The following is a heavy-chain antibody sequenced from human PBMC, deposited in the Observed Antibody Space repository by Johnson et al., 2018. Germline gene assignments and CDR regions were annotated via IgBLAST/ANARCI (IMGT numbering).Heavy chain of an antibody. J-gene: IGHJ6*02. V-gene: IGHV3-30*03. D-gene: IGHD3-10*01. CDR1: GFTFSSYG. Sequence: QVQLVESGGGVVQPGRSLRLSCAASGFTFSSYGMHWVRQAPGKGLEWVAVISYDGSNKYYADSVKGRFTISRDNSKNTLYLQMNSLGAEDTAVYYWARNSKGLLWVGDTLYYYGMGVWGQGTTVTVSS. CDR2: ISYDGSNK. CDR3: ARNSKGLLWVGDTLYYYGMGV.